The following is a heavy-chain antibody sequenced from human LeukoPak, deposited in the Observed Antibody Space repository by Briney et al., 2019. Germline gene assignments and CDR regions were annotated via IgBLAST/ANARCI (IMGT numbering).Heavy chain of an antibody. V-gene: IGHV1-2*02. D-gene: IGHD1-26*01. CDR3: ARDPIDGYYHFDY. Sequence: ASVKVSCKASGYTFTGFHMHWVRQAPGQGLERMGWINANSGGTSYAQKFQGRVTMTRDTSISTAYMELTSLTSDDTAAYYCARDPIDGYYHFDYWGQGTLVSVSS. CDR1: GYTFTGFH. CDR2: INANSGGT. J-gene: IGHJ4*02.